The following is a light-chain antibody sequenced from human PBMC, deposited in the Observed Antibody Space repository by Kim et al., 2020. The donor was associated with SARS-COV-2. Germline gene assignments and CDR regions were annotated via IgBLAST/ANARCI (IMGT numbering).Light chain of an antibody. CDR3: QTWGTGIWV. CDR2: LNSDGSH. J-gene: IGLJ3*02. V-gene: IGLV4-69*01. CDR1: SGHSTNA. Sequence: QLVLTQSPSASASLGASVKLTCTLSSGHSTNAIAWHQQQPEKGPRYLMKLNSDGSHSKGDGIPDRFSGSSSGAERYLTISSLQSEDEADYYCQTWGTGIWVFGGGTKVTVL.